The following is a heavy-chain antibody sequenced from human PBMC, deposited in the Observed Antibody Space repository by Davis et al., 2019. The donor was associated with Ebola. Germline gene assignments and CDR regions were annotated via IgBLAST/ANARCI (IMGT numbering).Heavy chain of an antibody. CDR2: ISAYNGNT. Sequence: ASVKVSCKASGYTFTSYGISWVRQAPGQGLEWMGWISAYNGNTNYAQKLQGRVTMTTDTSTSTAYMELRSLRSDDTAVYYCARAPVVPAAISFWFDPWGQGTLVTVSS. J-gene: IGHJ5*02. D-gene: IGHD2-2*02. V-gene: IGHV1-18*01. CDR1: GYTFTSYG. CDR3: ARAPVVPAAISFWFDP.